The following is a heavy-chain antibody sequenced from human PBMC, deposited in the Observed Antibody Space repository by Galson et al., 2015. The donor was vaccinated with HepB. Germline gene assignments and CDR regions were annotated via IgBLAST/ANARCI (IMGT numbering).Heavy chain of an antibody. CDR2: IKQDGSEQ. D-gene: IGHD5-12*01. CDR1: GFTFTRYA. CDR3: ATAVRGRAFDY. Sequence: SLRLSCAASGFTFTRYAMTWVRQAPGKGLGSVANIKQDGSEQYYVDSVKGRFTISRDNGKNSLYLQMNSLRADDTAVYYCATAVRGRAFDYWGQGTVVTVAS. V-gene: IGHV3-7*03. J-gene: IGHJ4*02.